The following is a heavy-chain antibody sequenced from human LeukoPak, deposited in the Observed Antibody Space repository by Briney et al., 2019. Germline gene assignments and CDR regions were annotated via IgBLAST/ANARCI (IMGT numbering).Heavy chain of an antibody. Sequence: GGSLRLSCAASGFTFSTYWMSWVRQAPGKGLEWVANIKQDGSEKYYVDSVKGRFTISRDNAKNSLYLQMNSLRAEDTAVYYCARGAARGEVWSAFHYWGQGTLVTVSS. D-gene: IGHD6-25*01. J-gene: IGHJ4*02. CDR1: GFTFSTYW. V-gene: IGHV3-7*02. CDR2: IKQDGSEK. CDR3: ARGAARGEVWSAFHY.